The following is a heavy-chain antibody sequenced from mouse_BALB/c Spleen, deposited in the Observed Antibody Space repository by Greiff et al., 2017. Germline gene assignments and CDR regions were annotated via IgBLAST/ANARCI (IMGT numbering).Heavy chain of an antibody. CDR1: GFNIKDYY. CDR2: IDPENGDT. CDR3: NALYYGNWYFDV. V-gene: IGHV14-4*02. J-gene: IGHJ1*01. Sequence: VQLQQSGAELVRPGASVKLSCTASGFNIKDYYMHWVKQRPEQGLEWIGWIDPENGDTEYAPKFQGKATMTADTSSNTAYLQLSSLTSEDTAVYYCNALYYGNWYFDVWGAGTTVTVSS. D-gene: IGHD2-1*01.